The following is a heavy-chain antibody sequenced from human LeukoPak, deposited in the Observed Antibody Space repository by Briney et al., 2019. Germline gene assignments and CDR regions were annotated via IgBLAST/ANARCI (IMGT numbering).Heavy chain of an antibody. CDR3: ARDKDWLLYDY. CDR2: IYTAGST. V-gene: IGHV3-53*01. Sequence: GGSLRLSCAASGFTVSNYYMSWVRQAPGKGLEWVSVIYTAGSTYYADSVKGRFTISRDNSKNTLYLQMNSLRAEDTAVYYCARDKDWLLYDYWGQGTLVTVSS. J-gene: IGHJ4*02. D-gene: IGHD3/OR15-3a*01. CDR1: GFTVSNYY.